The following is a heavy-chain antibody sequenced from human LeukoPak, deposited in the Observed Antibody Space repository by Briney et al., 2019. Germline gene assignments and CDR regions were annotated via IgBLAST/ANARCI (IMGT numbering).Heavy chain of an antibody. D-gene: IGHD6-13*01. Sequence: PGESLKISFQGFGFRLTTYWISWVRPRPGKGLERMGMIDPTDSDATYSPSFQGHVTISADQSISTIYLQWSSLKASDTAIYFCARRARYGISSFPLDFWGQGTLVTVSP. CDR2: IDPTDSDA. CDR3: ARRARYGISSFPLDF. J-gene: IGHJ4*02. V-gene: IGHV5-10-1*01. CDR1: GFRLTTYW.